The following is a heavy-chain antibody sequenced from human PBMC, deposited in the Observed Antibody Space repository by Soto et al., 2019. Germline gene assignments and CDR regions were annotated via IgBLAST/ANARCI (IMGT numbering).Heavy chain of an antibody. D-gene: IGHD2-15*01. V-gene: IGHV3-23*01. Sequence: EVQLLESGGGLVQPGGSLRLSCAASGFTFKNYAMTWVRQAPGKGLEWGAVITGLSDGIHYADAVKGRLTISRDNSRNTLFLEMNNLRAEDTALYYCAKGLTGSRYSSRDNCGQGTSVIVSS. CDR3: AKGLTGSRYSSRDN. J-gene: IGHJ4*02. CDR1: GFTFKNYA. CDR2: ITGLSDGI.